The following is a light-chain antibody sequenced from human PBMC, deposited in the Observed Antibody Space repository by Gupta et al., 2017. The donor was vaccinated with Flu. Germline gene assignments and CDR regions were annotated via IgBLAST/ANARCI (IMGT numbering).Light chain of an antibody. CDR2: DAS. V-gene: IGKV1-33*01. Sequence: DIQMTQSPSSLSASVGDRVTITCQASQDISNYLNWYQQKPGKAPKLLIYDASNLETGVPSRFSGSGSGTDFTFTISSLQPEDIATYYCQQYDNLPFTFGPGTXVDIK. CDR1: QDISNY. CDR3: QQYDNLPFT. J-gene: IGKJ3*01.